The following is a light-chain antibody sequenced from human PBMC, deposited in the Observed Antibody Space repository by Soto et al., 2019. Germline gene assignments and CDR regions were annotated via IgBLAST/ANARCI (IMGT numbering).Light chain of an antibody. V-gene: IGKV3-15*01. CDR3: QQYINWPRT. J-gene: IGKJ1*01. CDR1: QSVSSE. CDR2: GAS. Sequence: EIVITQSPATLSVSPGERATLSCRASQSVSSELAWYQQKPGQAPRLLIYGASTRATGIPARFSGSGSGAEFTLTISSLQSEDFAIYYCQQYINWPRTFGQGTKVEIK.